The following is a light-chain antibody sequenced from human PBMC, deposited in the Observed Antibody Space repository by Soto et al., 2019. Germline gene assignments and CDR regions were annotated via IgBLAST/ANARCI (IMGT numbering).Light chain of an antibody. Sequence: EIVLTQSPGIVSLSPGERASLSCGASQSISSSFLAWYQQKPGQAPRLLIYGASSRATGIPDRFSGTGSETDFTLTISGLEPEDFAVYYCQQYGSSLTWTFGQGTRLE. V-gene: IGKV3-20*01. CDR2: GAS. CDR1: QSISSSF. CDR3: QQYGSSLTWT. J-gene: IGKJ5*01.